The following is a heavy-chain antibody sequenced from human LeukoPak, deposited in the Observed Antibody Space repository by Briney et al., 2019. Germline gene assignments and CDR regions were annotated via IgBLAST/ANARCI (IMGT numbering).Heavy chain of an antibody. Sequence: SETLSLTCAVYGGSFSGYYWSWIRQPPGKGLEWIGEINHSGSTNYNPSLKSRVTISVDRSKNQFSLKLSSVTAADTAVYYCAREPPAGFIGYWGQGPLVTVSS. CDR3: AREPPAGFIGY. D-gene: IGHD1-14*01. CDR1: GGSFSGYY. J-gene: IGHJ4*02. V-gene: IGHV4-34*01. CDR2: INHSGST.